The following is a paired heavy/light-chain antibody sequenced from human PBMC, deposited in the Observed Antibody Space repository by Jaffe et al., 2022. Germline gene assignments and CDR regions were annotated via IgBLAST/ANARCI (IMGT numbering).Heavy chain of an antibody. J-gene: IGHJ6*03. Sequence: QVQLVESGGGVVQPGGSLRLSCESSGLIFSVYGMHWVRQAPGKGLEWVAFIRFDGSDQSYADSVRGRFTISRDNSKNTLFLQMNSLRVEDTAIYYCAKDSRHTVKSYDYYMDVWGKGTTVTVSS. D-gene: IGHD2-2*01. CDR2: IRFDGSDQ. CDR1: GLIFSVYG. V-gene: IGHV3-30*02. CDR3: AKDSRHTVKSYDYYMDV.
Light chain of an antibody. Sequence: LTQSPGTLSLSPGERATLSCRASQSVSSSYLAWYQQKPGQAPRLLIYGASNRATGIPDRFSGSGSGTDFTLTISRLEPEDFAVYYCQLYGSSAWTFGQGTKVEIK. CDR1: QSVSSSY. CDR3: QLYGSSAWT. J-gene: IGKJ1*01. CDR2: GAS. V-gene: IGKV3-20*01.